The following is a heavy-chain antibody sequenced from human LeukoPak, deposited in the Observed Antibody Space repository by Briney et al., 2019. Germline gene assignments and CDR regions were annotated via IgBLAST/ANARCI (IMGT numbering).Heavy chain of an antibody. J-gene: IGHJ5*02. Sequence: PGGSLRLSCAASGFTFSSYSMNWVRQAPGKGLEWSSYISSHSGTIYYADSVRGRFTISRDNDKRSVYLQMSSLRVEDTAVYYCARDGSAGSYLNWFDPWGQGTLVTVSS. CDR1: GFTFSSYS. CDR3: ARDGSAGSYLNWFDP. D-gene: IGHD3-10*01. V-gene: IGHV3-48*01. CDR2: ISSHSGTI.